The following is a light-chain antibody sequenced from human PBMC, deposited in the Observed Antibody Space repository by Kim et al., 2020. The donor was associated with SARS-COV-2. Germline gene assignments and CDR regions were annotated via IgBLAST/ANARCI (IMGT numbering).Light chain of an antibody. CDR3: SSYIRSSTTYV. Sequence: QSALTQPASVSGSPGQSITISCTGTSRDVGGYKYVSWYQQHPGKAPKLMIYDVSNRPSGVSNRFSGSKSGNTASLTISGLQAEDEADYYCSSYIRSSTTYVFGTGTKVPS. CDR2: DVS. CDR1: SRDVGGYKY. J-gene: IGLJ1*01. V-gene: IGLV2-14*03.